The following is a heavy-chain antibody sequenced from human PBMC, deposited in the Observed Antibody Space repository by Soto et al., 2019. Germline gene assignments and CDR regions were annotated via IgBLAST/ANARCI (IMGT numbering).Heavy chain of an antibody. CDR3: ARAHYHASSGPSGHAFDI. D-gene: IGHD6-19*01. CDR2: ISDDGTNK. CDR1: EFTFSDYA. J-gene: IGHJ3*02. V-gene: IGHV3-30-3*01. Sequence: QVHLVESGGGVVQPGRSLRLSCAASEFTFSDYAMHWVRQAPGKGLEWLAVISDDGTNKFYADSMKDRFTISRDNSKSTLSLQLTSLGPEDTALYYCARAHYHASSGPSGHAFDIWGQGTLVTVSS.